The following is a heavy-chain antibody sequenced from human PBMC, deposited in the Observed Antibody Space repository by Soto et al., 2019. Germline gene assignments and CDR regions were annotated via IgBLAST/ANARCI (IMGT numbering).Heavy chain of an antibody. CDR2: ISGSGGST. V-gene: IGHV3-23*01. D-gene: IGHD6-13*01. J-gene: IGHJ4*02. CDR3: AKDRGSWYGLVDY. Sequence: PGGSVRLSXAASGFTFSSYAMSWVRQAPGKGLEWVSAISGSGGSTYYADSVKGRFTISRDNSKNTLYLQMNSLRAEDTAVYYCAKDRGSWYGLVDYWGQGTLVTVSS. CDR1: GFTFSSYA.